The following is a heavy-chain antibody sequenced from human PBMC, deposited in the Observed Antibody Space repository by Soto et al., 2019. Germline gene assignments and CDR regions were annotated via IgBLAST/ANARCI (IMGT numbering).Heavy chain of an antibody. CDR1: DFSFTSYA. Sequence: EVEMLASGGGVVQPGESLRLSCVAPDFSFTSYAMTWVRLTPGKGLQWVAALSHDGGNTYYRDSVRGRFTISRDNSKNTLYLQMNSLTGEATAVYYCAKQTGTWVDSAIDFWGQGTQVTVSS. CDR3: AKQTGTWVDSAIDF. CDR2: LSHDGGNT. V-gene: IGHV3-23*01. D-gene: IGHD3-9*01. J-gene: IGHJ4*02.